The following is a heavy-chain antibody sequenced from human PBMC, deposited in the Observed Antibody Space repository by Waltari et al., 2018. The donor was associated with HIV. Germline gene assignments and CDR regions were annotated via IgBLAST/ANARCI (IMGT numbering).Heavy chain of an antibody. V-gene: IGHV3-7*01. D-gene: IGHD6-19*01. Sequence: EVQLVESGGGLVQPGGSLRLSCAASGFTFSSYWMSGVRQAPGKVREVVANIKQDGSEKYYVDSVKGRFTMSRDNAKNSLYLQMNSPRAEDTAVYYCARVYSSSSGRALDSWGQGTLVTVSS. CDR2: IKQDGSEK. CDR3: ARVYSSSSGRALDS. J-gene: IGHJ5*01. CDR1: GFTFSSYW.